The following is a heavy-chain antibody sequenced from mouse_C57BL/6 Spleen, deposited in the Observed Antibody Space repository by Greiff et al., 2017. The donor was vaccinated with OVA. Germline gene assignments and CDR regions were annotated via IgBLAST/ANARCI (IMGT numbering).Heavy chain of an antibody. CDR3: ARSGTAQAVYAMDY. V-gene: IGHV1-69*01. Sequence: QVQLQQPGAELVMPGASVKLSCKASGYTFTSYCMPWVKQRPGQGLEWIGTIDPSDSYTNYNQKVKGKSTFTVDKSSSTAYMQLSSLTSEDSAVYYCARSGTAQAVYAMDYWGQGTSVTVSS. D-gene: IGHD3-2*02. CDR1: GYTFTSYC. J-gene: IGHJ4*01. CDR2: IDPSDSYT.